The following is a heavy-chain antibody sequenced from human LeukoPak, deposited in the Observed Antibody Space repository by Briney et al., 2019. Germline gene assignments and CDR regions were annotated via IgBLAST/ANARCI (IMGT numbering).Heavy chain of an antibody. D-gene: IGHD2-15*01. V-gene: IGHV4-34*01. Sequence: KSSETPSLTCAVYGGSFSGYYWSWIRQPPGKGLEWIGEINHSGSTNYNPSLKSRVTISVDTSKNQFSLKLSSVTAADTAVYYCARGYSVLDYWGQGTLVTVSS. CDR3: ARGYSVLDY. J-gene: IGHJ4*02. CDR2: INHSGST. CDR1: GGSFSGYY.